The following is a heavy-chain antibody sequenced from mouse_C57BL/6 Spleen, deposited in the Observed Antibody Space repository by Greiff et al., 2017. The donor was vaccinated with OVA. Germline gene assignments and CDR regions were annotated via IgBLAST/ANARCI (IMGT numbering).Heavy chain of an antibody. V-gene: IGHV1-55*01. Sequence: VQLQQPGAELVKPGASVKMSCKASGYTFTSYWIPWVKQRPGQGLEWIGDIYPGSGSTNYNEKFKSKATLTVDTSSSTAYRQRSSLTSKDSAVYYGARWSTTVVAKDWYFDVWGTGTTVTVSS. CDR3: ARWSTTVVAKDWYFDV. J-gene: IGHJ1*03. CDR2: IYPGSGST. CDR1: GYTFTSYW. D-gene: IGHD1-1*01.